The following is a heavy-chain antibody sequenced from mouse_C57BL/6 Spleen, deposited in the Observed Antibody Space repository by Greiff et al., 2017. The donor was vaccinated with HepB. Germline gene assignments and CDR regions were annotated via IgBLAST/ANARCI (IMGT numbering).Heavy chain of an antibody. CDR3: ARPHYYGSTYFDV. J-gene: IGHJ1*03. Sequence: DVKLVESGGGLVKPGGSLKLSCAASGFTFSDHGMHWVRQAPEKGLEWVAYISSGSSTIYYADTVKGRFTISRDNAKNTLFLQMTSLRSEDTAMYYCARPHYYGSTYFDVWGTGTTVTVSS. V-gene: IGHV5-17*01. D-gene: IGHD1-1*01. CDR2: ISSGSSTI. CDR1: GFTFSDHG.